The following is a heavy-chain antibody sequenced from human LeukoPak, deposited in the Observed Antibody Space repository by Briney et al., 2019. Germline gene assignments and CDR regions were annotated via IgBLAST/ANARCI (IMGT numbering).Heavy chain of an antibody. D-gene: IGHD1-1*01. CDR2: IFYRGST. CDR1: GGSISSSSYY. V-gene: IGHV4-39*07. Sequence: SETLSLTCTVSGGSISSSSYYWGWIRQPPGKGLEWIGSIFYRGSTYYNPALMSRVTISVDTSKNLFSLKLRSVSATDTAVYYCARDGNAFDIWGQGTMVTVSS. CDR3: ARDGNAFDI. J-gene: IGHJ3*02.